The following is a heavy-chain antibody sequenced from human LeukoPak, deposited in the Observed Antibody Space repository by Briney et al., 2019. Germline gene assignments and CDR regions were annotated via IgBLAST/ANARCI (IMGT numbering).Heavy chain of an antibody. J-gene: IGHJ4*02. CDR1: GFTFSSYW. CDR2: IKQDGSEK. V-gene: IGHV3-7*03. Sequence: GGSLRLSCAASGFTFSSYWMNWVRQAPGRGLEWVASIKQDGSEKYYVDSVKGRFTISRDNAKNSLYLQMNSLRAEDTAIYYCARDGPAAGLYFDYWGQGTLVTVSS. D-gene: IGHD6-13*01. CDR3: ARDGPAAGLYFDY.